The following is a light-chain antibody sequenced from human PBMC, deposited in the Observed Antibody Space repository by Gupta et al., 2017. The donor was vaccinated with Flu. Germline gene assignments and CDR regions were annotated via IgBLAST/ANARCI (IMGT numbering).Light chain of an antibody. CDR1: QSVVFSADNKNY. Sequence: IVMTQSPHSLAVPLGESATINCKSSQSVVFSADNKNYLAWYQQKPGQPPKLLIHWASTRDSGVPDRFRGSGSGTDFTLTISSLQAEDVAVYYCQQYYTIPLTFGPGTKVDI. V-gene: IGKV4-1*01. J-gene: IGKJ3*01. CDR2: WAS. CDR3: QQYYTIPLT.